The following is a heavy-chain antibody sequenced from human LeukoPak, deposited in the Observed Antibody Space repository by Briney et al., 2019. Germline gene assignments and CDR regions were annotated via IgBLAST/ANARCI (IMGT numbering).Heavy chain of an antibody. Sequence: PGGSLRLSCAASGFTFSNDWMNWVRQVPGKGLEWVGRIKSNIDGGATEYAAPVKGRFTISRDDSKNTLYLQMNSLKTEDTAVYYCTTGGNVLVAGTRAFDIWGQGTMVTVSS. V-gene: IGHV3-15*07. CDR2: IKSNIDGGAT. J-gene: IGHJ3*02. CDR3: TTGGNVLVAGTRAFDI. D-gene: IGHD6-19*01. CDR1: GFTFSNDW.